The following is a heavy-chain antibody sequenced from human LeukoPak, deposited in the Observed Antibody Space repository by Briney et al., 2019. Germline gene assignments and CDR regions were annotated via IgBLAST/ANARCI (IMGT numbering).Heavy chain of an antibody. CDR3: ARTHYGDSNFDY. J-gene: IGHJ4*02. V-gene: IGHV4-30-4*01. CDR2: IYYSGST. D-gene: IGHD4-17*01. CDR1: GGSISSGDYY. Sequence: KPSETLSLTCTVSGGSISSGDYYWSWIRQPPGKGLEWIGYIYYSGSTYYNPSLKSRVTISVGTSKNQFSLKLSSVTAADTAVYYCARTHYGDSNFDYWGQGTLVTVSS.